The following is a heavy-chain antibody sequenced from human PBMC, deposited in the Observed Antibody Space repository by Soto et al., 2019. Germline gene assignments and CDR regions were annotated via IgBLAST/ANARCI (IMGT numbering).Heavy chain of an antibody. V-gene: IGHV1-69*13. CDR2: IIPIFGTA. J-gene: IGHJ4*02. CDR1: GGTFSSYA. D-gene: IGHD3-22*01. CDR3: ARDPTPYYYDSSGYYSGY. Sequence: SVKVSCKASGGTFSSYAISWVRQAPGQGLEWMGGIIPIFGTANYAQKFQGRVTITADESTSTAYMELSSLRSEDTAVYYCARDPTPYYYDSSGYYSGYWGQGTLVTVSS.